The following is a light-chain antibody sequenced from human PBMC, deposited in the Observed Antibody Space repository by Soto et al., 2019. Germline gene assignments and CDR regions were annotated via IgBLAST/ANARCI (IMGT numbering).Light chain of an antibody. CDR1: QSVAANY. V-gene: IGKV3-20*01. CDR2: GAS. J-gene: IGKJ1*01. CDR3: QQYNDWPPT. Sequence: EVVLTQSPGTLSLCPGERATLAWRASQSVAANYLAWYQQKRGQAPRLLIYGASSRATGIPDRFSGSGSGTAFTLTISSLQSEAFAVYYCQQYNDWPPTFGQGTKVDI.